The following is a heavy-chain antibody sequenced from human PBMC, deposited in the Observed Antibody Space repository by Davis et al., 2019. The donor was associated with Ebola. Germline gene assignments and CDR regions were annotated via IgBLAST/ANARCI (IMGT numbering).Heavy chain of an antibody. D-gene: IGHD1-26*01. CDR2: LGTSADT. CDR1: GFVFSSYV. J-gene: IGHJ3*02. CDR3: AKDTSNIWFDI. V-gene: IGHV3-23*01. Sequence: PGGSLRLSCAASGFVFSSYVMSWVRRAPGKGLEWVSTLGTSADTYYADSVKGRFTISRDNSKNTLYLQMNGLRVEDTAIYYCAKDTSNIWFDIWGQGTNVTVSS.